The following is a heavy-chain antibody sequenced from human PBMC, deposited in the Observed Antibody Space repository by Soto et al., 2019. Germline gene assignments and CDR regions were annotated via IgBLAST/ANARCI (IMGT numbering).Heavy chain of an antibody. D-gene: IGHD6-13*01. CDR3: AKDRKPAAGTGVPYYYGMDV. Sequence: QVQLVESGGGVVQPGRSLRLSCAPSGFTFSNYVMHWVRQAPGKGLEWVAVISIDGTNKYYADPVKGRFTISRDNSKNTLYLQMNSLRAEDTAVYYCAKDRKPAAGTGVPYYYGMDVWGQGTTVTVSS. CDR2: ISIDGTNK. J-gene: IGHJ6*02. V-gene: IGHV3-30*18. CDR1: GFTFSNYV.